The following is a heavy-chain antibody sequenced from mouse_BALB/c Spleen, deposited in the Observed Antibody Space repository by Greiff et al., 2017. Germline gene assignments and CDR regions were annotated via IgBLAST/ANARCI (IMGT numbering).Heavy chain of an antibody. CDR3: ARVYDGYFAWFAY. CDR2: IWAGGST. Sequence: VQLQQSGPGLVAPSQSLSITCTVSGFSLTSYGVHWVRQPPGKGLEWLGVIWAGGSTNYNSGLMSRLSISKDNSKSQVFLKMNSRQTDDTAMYYCARVYDGYFAWFAYWGQGTLVTVSA. CDR1: GFSLTSYG. J-gene: IGHJ3*01. D-gene: IGHD2-3*01. V-gene: IGHV2-9*02.